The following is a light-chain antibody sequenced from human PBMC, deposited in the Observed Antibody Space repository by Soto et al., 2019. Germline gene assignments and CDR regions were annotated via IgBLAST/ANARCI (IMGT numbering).Light chain of an antibody. Sequence: EIVLTQSPGTLSLSPGESATLSCRASQSVSSSYLAWYQQKPGQAPRLLIYGASSRATGIPDRFSGSGSGTEFTLTIRRLEPEDFAVYYCQQYGSSGTXGQGTKVDIK. CDR1: QSVSSSY. J-gene: IGKJ1*01. V-gene: IGKV3-20*01. CDR3: QQYGSSGT. CDR2: GAS.